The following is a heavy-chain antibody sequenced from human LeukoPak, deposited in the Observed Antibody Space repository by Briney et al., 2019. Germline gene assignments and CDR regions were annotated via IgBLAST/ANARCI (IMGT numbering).Heavy chain of an antibody. D-gene: IGHD3-3*02. J-gene: IGHJ4*02. Sequence: SETLSLTCTVSGGSISSYYWSWIRQPPGKGLEWIGYIYYSGSTNYNPSLKGRVTISVETSKNQFSLKLSSVTAADTAVYYCARVTPAFSELYYFDYWGQGTLVTVSS. CDR3: ARVTPAFSELYYFDY. V-gene: IGHV4-59*01. CDR1: GGSISSYY. CDR2: IYYSGST.